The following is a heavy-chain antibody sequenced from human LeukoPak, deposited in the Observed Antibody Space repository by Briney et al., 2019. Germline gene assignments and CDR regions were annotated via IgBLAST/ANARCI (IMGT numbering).Heavy chain of an antibody. Sequence: ASVKVSCKASGGTFSSYANSWVRQAPGQGLEWMGRIIPILDIANYAQKFQGRVTITADKSTSTAYMELSSLRSEDTAVYYCASLTPGYDSSGPLRYWGQGTLVTVSS. CDR2: IIPILDIA. J-gene: IGHJ4*02. V-gene: IGHV1-69*04. D-gene: IGHD3-22*01. CDR3: ASLTPGYDSSGPLRY. CDR1: GGTFSSYA.